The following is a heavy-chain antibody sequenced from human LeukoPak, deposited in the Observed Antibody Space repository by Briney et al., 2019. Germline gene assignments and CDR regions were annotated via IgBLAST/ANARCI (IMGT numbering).Heavy chain of an antibody. J-gene: IGHJ4*01. CDR1: GFTFSSYA. D-gene: IGHD3-10*01. Sequence: GGSLRLSCAASGFTFSSYAMSWVRQAPGKGLEWVSAISGSGGNTYYADSVKGRFTISRDNSKNTLYLQMNSLRAEDTAVYYCARARYYGSGSYLDDYWGQGTLVTVSS. CDR2: ISGSGGNT. CDR3: ARARYYGSGSYLDDY. V-gene: IGHV3-23*01.